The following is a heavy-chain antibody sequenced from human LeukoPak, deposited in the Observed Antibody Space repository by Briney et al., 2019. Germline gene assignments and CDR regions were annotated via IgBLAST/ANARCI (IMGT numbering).Heavy chain of an antibody. J-gene: IGHJ3*02. CDR2: INSDGSST. D-gene: IGHD3-22*01. V-gene: IGHV3-74*01. Sequence: GGSLRLSCAASGFTFSSYWMHWVRQAPGKGLVWVLRINSDGSSTSYADSVKGRFTISRDNAKNSLYLQMNSLRAEDTALYYCAKGLDSSGYYFPYDAFDIWGQGTMVTVSS. CDR1: GFTFSSYW. CDR3: AKGLDSSGYYFPYDAFDI.